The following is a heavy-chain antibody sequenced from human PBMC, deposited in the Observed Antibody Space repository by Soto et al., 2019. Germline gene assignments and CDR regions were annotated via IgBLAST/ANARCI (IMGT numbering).Heavy chain of an antibody. CDR2: IIPIFGTA. CDR1: GGTFSSYA. J-gene: IGHJ5*02. D-gene: IGHD6-6*01. V-gene: IGHV1-69*06. Sequence: GASVKVSCKASGGTFSSYAISWVRQAPGQGLEWMGGIIPIFGTANYAQKFQGRVTITADKSTSTAYMELSSLRSEDTAVYYCAGDSKRQLVLGWFDPWGQGTLVTVSS. CDR3: AGDSKRQLVLGWFDP.